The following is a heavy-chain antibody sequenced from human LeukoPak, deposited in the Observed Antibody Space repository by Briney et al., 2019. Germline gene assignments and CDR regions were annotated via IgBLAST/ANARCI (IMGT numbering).Heavy chain of an antibody. CDR2: IYHSGST. Sequence: SQTLSLTCTVSGDSISSGTYYWSWIRQPPGKGLEWIGSIYHSGSTYYNPSLKSRVTISVDTSKNQFSLKLSSVTAADTAVYYCARVGLGSSWYEDYFDYWGQGTLVTVSS. D-gene: IGHD6-13*01. CDR3: ARVGLGSSWYEDYFDY. V-gene: IGHV4-38-2*02. J-gene: IGHJ4*02. CDR1: GDSISSGTYY.